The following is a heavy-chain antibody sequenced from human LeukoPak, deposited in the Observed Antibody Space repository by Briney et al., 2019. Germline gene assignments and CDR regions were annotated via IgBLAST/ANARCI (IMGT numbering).Heavy chain of an antibody. J-gene: IGHJ4*02. D-gene: IGHD3-3*01. CDR1: GYTFTSYG. V-gene: IGHV1-18*01. CDR3: ARVYYDFWSGYYTDVYDY. Sequence: ASVKVSCKASGYTFTSYGISWVRQAPGQGLEWMGWISAYNGNTNYAQKLQGRVTMTTDTSTSTAYMELRSLRSGDTAVYYCARVYYDFWSGYYTDVYDYWGQGTLVTVSS. CDR2: ISAYNGNT.